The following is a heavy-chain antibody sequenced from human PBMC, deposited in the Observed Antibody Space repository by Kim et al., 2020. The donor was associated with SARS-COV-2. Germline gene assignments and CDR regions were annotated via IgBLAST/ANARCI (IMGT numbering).Heavy chain of an antibody. CDR2: INHSGST. V-gene: IGHV4-34*01. J-gene: IGHJ6*03. Sequence: SETLSLTCAVYGGSFSGYYWSWIRQPPGKGLEWIGEINHSGSTNYNPSLKSRVTISVDTTKNQFSLKLSSVTAADTAVYYCARSTRQCLVRVPYYYYMDVWGKGTTVTVSS. CDR3: ARSTRQCLVRVPYYYYMDV. CDR1: GGSFSGYY. D-gene: IGHD6-19*01.